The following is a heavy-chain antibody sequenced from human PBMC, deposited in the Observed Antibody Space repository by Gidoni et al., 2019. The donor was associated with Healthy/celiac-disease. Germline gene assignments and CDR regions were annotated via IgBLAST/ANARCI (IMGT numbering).Heavy chain of an antibody. CDR3: AKGGLYSSSWSPGGIAVAGTPHFDY. V-gene: IGHV3-30*18. CDR2: ISYDGSNK. CDR1: GCPFSSSG. J-gene: IGHJ4*02. Sequence: QVQLVESGGGVVQPGRSLRLSCAASGCPFSSSGMHWVRQAPGKGLEWVAVISYDGSNKYYADSVKGRFTISRDNSKNTLYLQMNSLRAEDTAVYYCAKGGLYSSSWSPGGIAVAGTPHFDYWGQGTLVTVSS. D-gene: IGHD6-19*01.